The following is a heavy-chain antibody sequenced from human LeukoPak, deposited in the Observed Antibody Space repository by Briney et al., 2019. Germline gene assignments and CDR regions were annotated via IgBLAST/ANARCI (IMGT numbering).Heavy chain of an antibody. CDR2: IDAYNGKT. D-gene: IGHD4-17*01. CDR3: TRDPDGDYAFDY. V-gene: IGHV1-18*01. CDR1: GFTFTSYG. Sequence: ASVKVSCKDAGFTFTSYGISWVRQAPGQGLEWMGGIDAYNGKTNYAKNFQGRITVPRDTSTKMASMALRSLRSYDTAVYYCTRDPDGDYAFDYWGQGTLVTVSS. J-gene: IGHJ4*02.